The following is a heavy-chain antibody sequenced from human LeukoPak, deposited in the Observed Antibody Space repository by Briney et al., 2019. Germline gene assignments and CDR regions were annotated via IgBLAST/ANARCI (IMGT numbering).Heavy chain of an antibody. CDR3: ARDAHHYDSSGYFAYNAFDI. V-gene: IGHV4-39*07. J-gene: IGHJ3*02. CDR1: GGSISSSSYY. D-gene: IGHD3-22*01. Sequence: PSETLSLTCTVSGGSISSSSYYWGWIRQPPGKGLEWIGRIYHTGSNYYNPSLKSRVTISVDTSSNQFSLKLSSVTAADTAVYYCARDAHHYDSSGYFAYNAFDIWGQGTMVTVSS. CDR2: IYHTGSN.